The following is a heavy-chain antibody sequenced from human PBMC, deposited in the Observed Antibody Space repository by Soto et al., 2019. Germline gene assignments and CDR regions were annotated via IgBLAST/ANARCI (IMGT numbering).Heavy chain of an antibody. J-gene: IGHJ6*02. D-gene: IGHD3-3*01. CDR3: ARAGQYYDFWSGLYYGMDV. CDR1: GYTFTGYY. V-gene: IGHV1-2*04. CDR2: INPNSGGT. Sequence: ASVKVSCKASGYTFTGYYMHWVRQAPGQGLEWMGWINPNSGGTNYAQKFQGWVTMTRDTSISTAYMGLSRLRSDDTAVYYCARAGQYYDFWSGLYYGMDVWGQGTTVTVSS.